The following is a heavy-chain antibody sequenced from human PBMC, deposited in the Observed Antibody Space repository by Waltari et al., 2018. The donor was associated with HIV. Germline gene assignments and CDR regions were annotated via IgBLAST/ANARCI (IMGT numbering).Heavy chain of an antibody. V-gene: IGHV4-34*01. CDR3: ARGGYYYDSSGYYSRGYYGMDV. Sequence: QVQLQQWGAGLLKPSETLSLTCAVYGGSFSGYYWSWIRQPPGKGLEWIGEINHSGSTTDNPSLKGGVTISVDTSKNQFSLKLSSVTAADTAVYYCARGGYYYDSSGYYSRGYYGMDVWGQGTTVTVSS. J-gene: IGHJ6*02. D-gene: IGHD3-22*01. CDR1: GGSFSGYY. CDR2: INHSGST.